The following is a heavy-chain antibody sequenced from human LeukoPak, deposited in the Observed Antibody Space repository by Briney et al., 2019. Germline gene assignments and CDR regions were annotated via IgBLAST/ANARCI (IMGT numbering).Heavy chain of an antibody. V-gene: IGHV1-8*01. J-gene: IGHJ6*03. CDR1: GDTFTTYD. Sequence: GASVKVSCNISGDTFTTYDINWVRQATGQGLEWMGRMNPKSGNTVYAQKFQGRLTLTRDISISTAYMELSSLRSEDTAVYFCARAITIFDYYYMDVWGKGTTVTDSS. CDR3: ARAITIFDYYYMDV. D-gene: IGHD3-3*01. CDR2: MNPKSGNT.